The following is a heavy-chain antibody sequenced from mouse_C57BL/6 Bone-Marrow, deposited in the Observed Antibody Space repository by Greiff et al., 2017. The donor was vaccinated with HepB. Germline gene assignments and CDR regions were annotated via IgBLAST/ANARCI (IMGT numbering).Heavy chain of an antibody. D-gene: IGHD2-12*01. CDR3: TENYSPLRGAY. V-gene: IGHV6-3*01. Sequence: EVKVEESGGGLVQPGGSMKLSCVASGFTFSNYWMNWVRQSPEKGLEWVAQIRLKSDNYATHYAESVKGRFTISRDDSKSSVYLQMNNLRAEDTGIYYCTENYSPLRGAYWGQGTLVTVSA. J-gene: IGHJ3*01. CDR1: GFTFSNYW. CDR2: IRLKSDNYAT.